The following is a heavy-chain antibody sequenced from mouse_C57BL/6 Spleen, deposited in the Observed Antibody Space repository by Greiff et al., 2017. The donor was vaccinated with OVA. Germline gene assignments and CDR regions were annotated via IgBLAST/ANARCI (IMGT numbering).Heavy chain of an antibody. Sequence: DVQLQESGPELVKPGASVKMSCKASGYTFTDYNMHWVKQSHGKSLEWIGYINPNNGGTSYNQKFKGKATLTVNKSSSTAYMELRSLTSEDSAVYYCARSVYYYGSSYGYFDVWGTGTTVTVSS. CDR1: GYTFTDYN. J-gene: IGHJ1*03. CDR2: INPNNGGT. V-gene: IGHV1-22*01. CDR3: ARSVYYYGSSYGYFDV. D-gene: IGHD1-1*01.